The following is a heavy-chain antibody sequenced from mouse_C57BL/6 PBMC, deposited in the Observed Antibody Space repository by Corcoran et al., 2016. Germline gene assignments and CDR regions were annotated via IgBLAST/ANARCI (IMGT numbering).Heavy chain of an antibody. CDR3: ARDQGTTVAFDY. V-gene: IGHV3-6*01. D-gene: IGHD1-1*01. CDR1: GYSITSGYY. CDR2: ISYDGSN. J-gene: IGHJ2*01. Sequence: DVQLQESGPGLVKPSQSLSLTCSVTGYSITSGYYWNWIRQFPGNKLEWMGYISYDGSNNYNPSLKNRISITRDTSKNQFFLKLNSVTTEDTATYYCARDQGTTVAFDYWGQGTTLTVSS.